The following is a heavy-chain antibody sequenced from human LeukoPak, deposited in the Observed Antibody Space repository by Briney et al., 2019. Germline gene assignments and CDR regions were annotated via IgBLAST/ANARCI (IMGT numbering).Heavy chain of an antibody. CDR3: GRHVSSGWDYFSGLDV. Sequence: SETLSLTCTVSGGSIRSSGFYWGWFRQPPGKGLERIGIVYYPGTTHYNPSLESRVTISVDTSKWQVFLTLRSVTAPDTAVYYCGRHVSSGWDYFSGLDVWGQGTAVNVFS. J-gene: IGHJ6*02. V-gene: IGHV4-39*01. CDR2: VYYPGTT. CDR1: GGSIRSSGFY. D-gene: IGHD6-19*01.